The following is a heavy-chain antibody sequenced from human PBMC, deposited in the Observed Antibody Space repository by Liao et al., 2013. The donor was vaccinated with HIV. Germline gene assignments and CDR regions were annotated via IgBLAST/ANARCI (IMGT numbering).Heavy chain of an antibody. J-gene: IGHJ6*03. D-gene: IGHD1-1*01. CDR3: AREGDATYYYSYYYMDV. V-gene: IGHV4-4*07. CDR2: IYTSGST. Sequence: QVQLQESGPGLVKPSETLSLTCIVSGGSISSYYWSWIRQPAGKGLEWIGRIYTSGSTNYNPSLKSRVTMSLDTSKNQFSLKVSSVTAADTAVYYCAREGDATYYYSYYYMDVWGKGTTVTVSS. CDR1: GGSISSYY.